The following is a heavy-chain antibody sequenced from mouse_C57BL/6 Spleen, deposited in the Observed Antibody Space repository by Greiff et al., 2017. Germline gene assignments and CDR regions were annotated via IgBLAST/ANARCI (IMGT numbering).Heavy chain of an antibody. CDR3: ARGDYYGSSYSWFAY. J-gene: IGHJ3*01. CDR2: IDPSDSYT. Sequence: QQSCKASGYTFTSYWMQWVKQRPGQGLEWIGEIDPSDSYTNYNQKFKGKATLTVDTSSSTAYMQLSSLTSEDSAVYYCARGDYYGSSYSWFAYWGQGTLVTVSA. V-gene: IGHV1-50*01. D-gene: IGHD1-1*01. CDR1: GYTFTSYW.